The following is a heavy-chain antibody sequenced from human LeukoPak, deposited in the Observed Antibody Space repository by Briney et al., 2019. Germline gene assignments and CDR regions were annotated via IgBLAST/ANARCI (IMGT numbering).Heavy chain of an antibody. J-gene: IGHJ5*02. CDR3: ARSDCYGGNCYTFRFDR. D-gene: IGHD2-15*01. CDR1: GASISESY. V-gene: IGHV4-4*07. Sequence: SETLSLTCTVSGASISESYWCWIRQPAGKGLEWIGHLYPGVTTSYNASLRSRVAMSVDTSRNEISLTLTSVTGADTAVYYCARSDCYGGNCYTFRFDRWGQGTEVVVSS. CDR2: LYPGVTT.